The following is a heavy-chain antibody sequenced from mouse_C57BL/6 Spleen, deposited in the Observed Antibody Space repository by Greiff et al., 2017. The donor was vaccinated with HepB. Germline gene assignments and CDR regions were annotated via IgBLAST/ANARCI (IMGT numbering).Heavy chain of an antibody. CDR1: GYTFTDYY. CDR3: ARNYYDYDGDPYFDY. J-gene: IGHJ2*01. V-gene: IGHV1-26*01. Sequence: EVQLQQSGPELVKPGASVKISCKASGYTFTDYYMNWVKQSHGKSLEWIGDINPNNGGTSYNQKFKGKATLTVDKSSSTAYMELRSLTSEDSAVYYCARNYYDYDGDPYFDYWGQGTTLTVSS. D-gene: IGHD2-4*01. CDR2: INPNNGGT.